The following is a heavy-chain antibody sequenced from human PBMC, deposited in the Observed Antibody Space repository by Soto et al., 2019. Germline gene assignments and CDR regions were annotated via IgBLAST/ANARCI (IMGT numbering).Heavy chain of an antibody. J-gene: IGHJ2*01. CDR3: AREGAATVGWYFDL. CDR2: ISSSSSYK. Sequence: EVQLVESGGGLVKPGGSLRLSCAASGFTFSSYSMNWVRQAPGKGLEWVSSISSSSSYKYYADSVKGRFTISRDNAKNSLYLQMNSLRAEDTAVYYCAREGAATVGWYFDLWGRGTLVTVSS. CDR1: GFTFSSYS. D-gene: IGHD6-13*01. V-gene: IGHV3-21*01.